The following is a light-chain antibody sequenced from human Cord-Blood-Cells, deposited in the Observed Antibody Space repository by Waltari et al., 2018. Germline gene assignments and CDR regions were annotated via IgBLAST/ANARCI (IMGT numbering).Light chain of an antibody. CDR3: CSYAGSSNVV. J-gene: IGLJ2*01. Sequence: QSALTHPASVSGSPGRYITISRAGTSSGVGSYNLLSWYQQHPGKAPKLMIYEGSKRPSGVSNRFSGSKSGNTASLTITGRQAEDEADYYCCSYAGSSNVVFGGGTKLTVL. V-gene: IGLV2-23*01. CDR2: EGS. CDR1: SSGVGSYNL.